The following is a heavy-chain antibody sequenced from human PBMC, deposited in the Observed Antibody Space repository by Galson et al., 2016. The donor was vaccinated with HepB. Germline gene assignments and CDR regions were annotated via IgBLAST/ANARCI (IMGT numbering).Heavy chain of an antibody. CDR2: INGDGSHT. Sequence: SLRLSCAASGFTLSSYWIHWVRQAPGKGLVWVSRINGDGSHTSYADSVKGRFTISRDNAKNTLYLQMNSLRAEDTAVYYCARDGNSHDAFDVWGQGTMVTVSS. CDR3: ARDGNSHDAFDV. V-gene: IGHV3-74*01. J-gene: IGHJ3*01. D-gene: IGHD4-23*01. CDR1: GFTLSSYW.